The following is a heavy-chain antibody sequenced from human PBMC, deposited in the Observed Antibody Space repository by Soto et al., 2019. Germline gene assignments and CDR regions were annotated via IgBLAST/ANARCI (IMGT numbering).Heavy chain of an antibody. CDR3: ARDRYCSTTSCNDYYGMGV. CDR2: INQDGSEK. D-gene: IGHD2-2*01. Sequence: PGGSLRLSCAAFEFTFSSYWMSWVRQAPGKGLEWVANINQDGSEKYYVDSVKGRFTISRDNAKNSLYLQMNSLRAEDTAVYYCARDRYCSTTSCNDYYGMGVWGQGTTVTVSS. CDR1: EFTFSSYW. V-gene: IGHV3-7*01. J-gene: IGHJ6*02.